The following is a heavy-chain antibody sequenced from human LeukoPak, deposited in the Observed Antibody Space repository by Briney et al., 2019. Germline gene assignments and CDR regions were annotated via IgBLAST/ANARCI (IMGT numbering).Heavy chain of an antibody. Sequence: GGSLRLSCAASGFTFSNYWMHWVRQAPGKGLVWVSRINSDGSSTTYADSVRGRFTISRHNAKNTLWLQMNSLRAEDTAVYYCVRDLAATSFWGQGTMVTASS. D-gene: IGHD5-12*01. V-gene: IGHV3-74*01. CDR3: VRDLAATSF. CDR1: GFTFSNYW. J-gene: IGHJ3*01. CDR2: INSDGSST.